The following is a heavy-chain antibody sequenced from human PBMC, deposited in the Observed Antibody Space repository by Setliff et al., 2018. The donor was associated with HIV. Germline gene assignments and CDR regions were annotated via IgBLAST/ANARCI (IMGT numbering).Heavy chain of an antibody. CDR2: IVPVFRTV. D-gene: IGHD3-3*01. CDR3: ARGPKKGVDILPPDS. CDR1: GGSFYTYA. V-gene: IGHV1-69*13. J-gene: IGHJ5*02. Sequence: SVKVSCKASGGSFYTYAFTWVRQAPGQGLEWVGGIVPVFRTVNYAQKLQGRVTITADESTSTSYMELNSLTSDDTAVYYCARGPKKGVDILPPDSWGQGTLVTV.